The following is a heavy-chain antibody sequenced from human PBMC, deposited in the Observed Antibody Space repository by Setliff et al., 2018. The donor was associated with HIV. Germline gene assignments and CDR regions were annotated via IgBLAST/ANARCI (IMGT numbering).Heavy chain of an antibody. CDR1: GFTFTNYD. D-gene: IGHD3-10*01. Sequence: ASVKVSCKTSGFTFTNYDVTWVRQAPGQGLEWMGWISGYNGHTNYAHKLQGRVTMTIDTSTTTAYMEMLSLRSDDTAVYYCTRGRRYYPNWFDPWGQGTQVTVSS. CDR2: ISGYNGHT. CDR3: TRGRRYYPNWFDP. V-gene: IGHV1-18*01. J-gene: IGHJ5*02.